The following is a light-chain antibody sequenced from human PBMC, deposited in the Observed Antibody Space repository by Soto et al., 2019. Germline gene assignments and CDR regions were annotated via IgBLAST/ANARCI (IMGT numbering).Light chain of an antibody. CDR2: GAS. Sequence: VVTQSEIPLSLSPGEISTLSCSASQSVSSSYLAWYQQKPGQAPRLLIYGASSRATGIPDRFSGSGSGTDFTLTISSLEPEDFAIYYCQQREDWPRAFGGGTKVDIK. V-gene: IGKV3D-20*02. CDR3: QQREDWPRA. J-gene: IGKJ4*01. CDR1: QSVSSSY.